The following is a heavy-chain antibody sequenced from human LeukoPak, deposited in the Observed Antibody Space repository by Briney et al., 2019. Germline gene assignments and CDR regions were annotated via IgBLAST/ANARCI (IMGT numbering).Heavy chain of an antibody. CDR2: ISYSGST. V-gene: IGHV4-59*01. J-gene: IGHJ5*02. CDR1: GGSIRSYC. D-gene: IGHD1-1*01. Sequence: SETLSLTCTVSGGSIRSYCWSWIRQPPGKGLEGIGYISYSGSTNFNPSLKSRGTISVDTSKNQFSLKLSSVAAADTAVNYCAREGTAGTHLNWFDPWGQGTLVTVSS. CDR3: AREGTAGTHLNWFDP.